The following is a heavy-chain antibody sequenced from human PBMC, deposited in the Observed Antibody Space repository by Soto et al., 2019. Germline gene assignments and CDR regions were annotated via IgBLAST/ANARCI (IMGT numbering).Heavy chain of an antibody. CDR3: SRGWTKGTRTTNYYYGMDV. CDR1: GYRFTSDW. V-gene: IGHV5-51*01. J-gene: IGHJ6*02. Sequence: GESLKISCKGSGYRFTSDWIGWVRQMPGKGLEWMGIIYPGDSDTRYSPSFQGQVTISADKSISTAYLQWSSLKASDTAVYYCSRGWTKGTRTTNYYYGMDVWGQGTTVTVSS. CDR2: IYPGDSDT. D-gene: IGHD4-4*01.